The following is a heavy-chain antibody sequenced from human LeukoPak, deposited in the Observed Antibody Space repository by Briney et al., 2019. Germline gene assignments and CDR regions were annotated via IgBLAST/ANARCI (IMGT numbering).Heavy chain of an antibody. CDR1: GFTFSSYV. V-gene: IGHV3-33*01. CDR3: ARDPRYSGYDFSYFDY. J-gene: IGHJ4*02. D-gene: IGHD5-12*01. Sequence: PGRSLRLSCAASGFTFSSYVMHWVRQAPGKGLEWVAVIWYDGSNKYYADSVKGRFTISRDNSKNTLYLQMNSLRAEDTAVYYCARDPRYSGYDFSYFDYWGQGTLVTVSS. CDR2: IWYDGSNK.